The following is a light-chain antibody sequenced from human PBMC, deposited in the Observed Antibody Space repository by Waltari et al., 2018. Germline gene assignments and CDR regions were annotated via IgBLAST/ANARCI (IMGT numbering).Light chain of an antibody. CDR2: DDT. CDR3: QLWDSTTDVV. J-gene: IGLJ2*01. V-gene: IGLV3-21*02. Sequence: SYFLTQTPSVSVAPGQTARITCGGNNIGSRSVQWYQQKPGQAPALVIYDDTARPSGIPQRFSGSNSGNTATRIINKVEVGDEADYYCQLWDSTTDVVFGAGTRLTVL. CDR1: NIGSRS.